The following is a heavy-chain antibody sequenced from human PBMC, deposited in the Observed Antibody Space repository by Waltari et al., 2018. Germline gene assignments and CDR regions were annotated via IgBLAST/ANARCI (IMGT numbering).Heavy chain of an antibody. V-gene: IGHV1-18*01. J-gene: IGHJ5*02. CDR2: IIAYNGNT. CDR3: ARDPYDFWSGYQTTNWFDP. CDR1: GYTFTSYG. Sequence: QVQLVQSGAEVKKPGASVKVSCTASGYTFTSYGISWVRQAHGQGIEWMGWIIAYNGNTNYAQKLQGRVTMTTDTSTSTAYMELRSLRSDDTAVYYCARDPYDFWSGYQTTNWFDPWGQGTLVTVSS. D-gene: IGHD3-3*01.